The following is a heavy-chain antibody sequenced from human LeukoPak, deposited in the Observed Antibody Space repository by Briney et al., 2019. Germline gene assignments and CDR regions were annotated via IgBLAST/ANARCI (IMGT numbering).Heavy chain of an antibody. J-gene: IGHJ4*02. CDR3: TRHFIVGYTSYFDY. CDR1: GYCFPSYW. V-gene: IGHV5-51*01. D-gene: IGHD1-26*01. Sequence: GASLKICCTASGYCFPSYWIGWLRQIAGKGLEWVWIIYHDDTKTRSSPPLQRHATISAAKTSTTAYLQWSRLNDSDTVMYYCTRHFIVGYTSYFDYWGQGTLVTVSS. CDR2: IYHDDTKT.